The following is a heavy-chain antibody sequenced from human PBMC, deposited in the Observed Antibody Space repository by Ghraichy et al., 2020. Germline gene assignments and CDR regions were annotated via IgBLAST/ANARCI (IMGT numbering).Heavy chain of an antibody. CDR3: ARGGRLSGRVPNSPLSYYYCMDV. CDR2: INHSGST. D-gene: IGHD2-2*01. CDR1: GGSFSGYY. V-gene: IGHV4-34*01. J-gene: IGHJ6*02. Sequence: SETLSLTCAVYGGSFSGYYWSWIRQPPGKGLEWIGEINHSGSTNYNPSLKSRVTISVDTSKNQFSLKLSSVTAADTAVYYCARGGRLSGRVPNSPLSYYYCMDVWGQGTTVTVSS.